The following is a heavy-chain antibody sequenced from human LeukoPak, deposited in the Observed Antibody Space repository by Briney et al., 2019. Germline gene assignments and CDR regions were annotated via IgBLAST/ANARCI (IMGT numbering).Heavy chain of an antibody. Sequence: GGSLRLSCAASGFTFSSYGMHWVRQAPGKGLEWVAFIRYDGSNKYYADSVMGRFTISRDNSKNTLYLQMNSLRAEDTAVYYCAVEMATPEAIGAFDIWGQGTMVTVSS. CDR3: AVEMATPEAIGAFDI. J-gene: IGHJ3*02. V-gene: IGHV3-30*02. CDR1: GFTFSSYG. D-gene: IGHD5-24*01. CDR2: IRYDGSNK.